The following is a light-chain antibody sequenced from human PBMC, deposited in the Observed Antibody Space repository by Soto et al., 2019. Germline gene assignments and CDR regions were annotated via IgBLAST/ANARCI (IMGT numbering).Light chain of an antibody. V-gene: IGKV1-5*03. CDR3: QQYNNSPWA. CDR2: KTS. CDR1: QNINSW. Sequence: DIQMAQSPSTLSASVGDRVTITCRASQNINSWLAWYQQEPGKAPKLLIYKTSSLESGVPSRFSGSGSGTEFTLTTSSLQPDDFATYYCQQYNNSPWAFGQGTKVEIK. J-gene: IGKJ1*01.